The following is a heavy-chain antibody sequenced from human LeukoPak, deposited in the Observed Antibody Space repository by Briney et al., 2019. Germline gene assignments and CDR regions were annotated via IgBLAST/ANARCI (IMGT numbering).Heavy chain of an antibody. CDR1: GDSITSSGSS. V-gene: IGHV4-30-2*01. Sequence: PSQTLSLTCAVSGDSITSSGSSWSWIRQPLGKGLEWIGYIYHSGGAYYNPSLKSRVTISLDRSKNQFSLKLNSVTAADTAVYYCARDFIAQSPIPAYWGQGTLVSVSS. J-gene: IGHJ4*02. CDR2: IYHSGGA. D-gene: IGHD6-13*01. CDR3: ARDFIAQSPIPAY.